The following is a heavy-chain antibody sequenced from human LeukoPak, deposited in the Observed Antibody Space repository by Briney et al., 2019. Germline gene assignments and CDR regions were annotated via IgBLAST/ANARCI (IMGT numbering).Heavy chain of an antibody. Sequence: PGGSLRLSCAASGFTFSSYWMHWVRQDPGKGLVWVSRINIDGGGTSYADSVKGRFTISRDNAKNTLYLQMNSLRDEDTAVYYCAKVRPGYYYMDVWGKGTTVTVSS. D-gene: IGHD7-27*01. J-gene: IGHJ6*03. CDR2: INIDGGGT. CDR1: GFTFSSYW. V-gene: IGHV3-74*01. CDR3: AKVRPGYYYMDV.